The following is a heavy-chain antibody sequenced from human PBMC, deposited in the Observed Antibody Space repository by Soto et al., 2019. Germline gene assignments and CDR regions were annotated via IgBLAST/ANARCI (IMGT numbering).Heavy chain of an antibody. V-gene: IGHV3-23*01. J-gene: IGHJ3*02. CDR3: AKTTDGWFSAFEI. CDR1: GFKFSSYA. CDR2: ISGSGTTA. Sequence: GGSMRLSSAASGFKFSSYAVSWVRKTPGKGLEWVSAISGSGTTAYYADSVKGRFTFSRDNSKKTMYLQMNSLRAEDTAVYYCAKTTDGWFSAFEIWGQGTMVTVSS. D-gene: IGHD6-19*01.